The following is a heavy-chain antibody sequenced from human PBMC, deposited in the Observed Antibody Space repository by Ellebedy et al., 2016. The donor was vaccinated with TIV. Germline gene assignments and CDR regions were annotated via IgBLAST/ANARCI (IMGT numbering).Heavy chain of an antibody. V-gene: IGHV1-24*01. Sequence: AASVKVSCKVSGYTLTELSMHWVRQAPGKGLEWMGGFDPEDGETIYAQKFQGRVTMTEDTSTDTAYMELSSLRSEDTAVYYCATAGGSGWYFDLWGRGTLVTVSS. CDR2: FDPEDGET. CDR3: ATAGGSGWYFDL. J-gene: IGHJ2*01. CDR1: GYTLTELS. D-gene: IGHD2-8*02.